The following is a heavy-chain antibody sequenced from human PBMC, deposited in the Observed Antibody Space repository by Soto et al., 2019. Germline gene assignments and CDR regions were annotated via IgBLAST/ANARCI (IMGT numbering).Heavy chain of an antibody. CDR1: GYTFTSYD. J-gene: IGHJ6*02. D-gene: IGHD6-19*01. CDR2: MNPNSGST. Sequence: ASVKVSCKASGYTFTSYDINWVRQATGQGLEWMGWMNPNSGSTGSAQKFQGRVTMTRDTSITTAYLNLTRLNSDDTAVYYCARGSGWYSYYYYGMDVWGQGTTVTVSS. V-gene: IGHV1-8*01. CDR3: ARGSGWYSYYYYGMDV.